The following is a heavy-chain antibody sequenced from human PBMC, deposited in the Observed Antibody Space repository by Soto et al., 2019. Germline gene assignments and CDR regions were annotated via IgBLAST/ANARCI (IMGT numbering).Heavy chain of an antibody. V-gene: IGHV3-30*03. Sequence: QVQLVESGGGVVQPGRSLRLSCAASGFTFSSYGMHWVRQAPGKGLEWVAVISYDGSKEFYADSVKGRFTITRDSSKIAMYQQVNSQRAENKAVYYCEIDIRLCSKNHYSYEMDIWGLGTTVTVSS. CDR2: ISYDGSKE. CDR3: EIDIRLCSKNHYSYEMDI. J-gene: IGHJ6*02. D-gene: IGHD2-2*02. CDR1: GFTFSSYG.